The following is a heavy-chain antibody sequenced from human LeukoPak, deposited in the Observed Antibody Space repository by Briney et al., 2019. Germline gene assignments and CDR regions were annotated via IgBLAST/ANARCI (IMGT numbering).Heavy chain of an antibody. V-gene: IGHV1-69*04. J-gene: IGHJ4*02. CDR2: IIPILGIA. CDR3: ARGGYSYGSFDY. CDR1: GGAFSSYA. Sequence: SVKVSCKASGGAFSSYAISWVRQAPGQGLEWMGRIIPILGIANYAQKFQGRVTITADKSTSTAYMELSSLRSEDTAVYYCARGGYSYGSFDYWGQGTLVTVSS. D-gene: IGHD5-18*01.